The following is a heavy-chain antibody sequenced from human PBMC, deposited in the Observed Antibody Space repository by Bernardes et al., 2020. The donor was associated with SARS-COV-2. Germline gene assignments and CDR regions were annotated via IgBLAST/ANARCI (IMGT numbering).Heavy chain of an antibody. D-gene: IGHD5-18*01. CDR2: ISYEGSKK. V-gene: IGHV3-30*18. Sequence: GGALRLSCAASGFTFHNFGMHWVRQAPGRGLEWVAVISYEGSKKYYADSLEGRFTISKDNSKNTVYLQMNNLRSEDTAIYYCAKVQAIFWIRPYNSGMDVWGQGTTVTV. CDR1: GFTFHNFG. J-gene: IGHJ6*02. CDR3: AKVQAIFWIRPYNSGMDV.